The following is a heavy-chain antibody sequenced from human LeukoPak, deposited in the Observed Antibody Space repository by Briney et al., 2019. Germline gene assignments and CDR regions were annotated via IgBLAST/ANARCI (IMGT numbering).Heavy chain of an antibody. CDR2: IYTSGST. V-gene: IGHV4-61*02. Sequence: SETLSLTCTVSGGSISSGSYYWSWIRQPAGKGLEWIGRIYTSGSTNYNPSLKSRVTISVDTSKNQFSLKLSSVTAADTAVYYCASGSGSYHFDYWGQGTLVTVSS. J-gene: IGHJ4*02. CDR3: ASGSGSYHFDY. D-gene: IGHD1-26*01. CDR1: GGSISSGSYY.